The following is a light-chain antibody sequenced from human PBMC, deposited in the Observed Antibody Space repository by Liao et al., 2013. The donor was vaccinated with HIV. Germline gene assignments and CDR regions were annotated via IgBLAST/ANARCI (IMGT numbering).Light chain of an antibody. CDR3: QVWDSSIDHYV. V-gene: IGLV3-21*01. J-gene: IGLJ1*01. CDR2: YDS. Sequence: SYELTQPPSVSVAPGKTARITCGGNNIGSETVHWYQQKPGQAPLLVIYYDSDRPSGIPERFSGSNSGNTATLTISRVEAGDEADYYCQVWDSSIDHYVFGTGTKVTVL. CDR1: NIGSET.